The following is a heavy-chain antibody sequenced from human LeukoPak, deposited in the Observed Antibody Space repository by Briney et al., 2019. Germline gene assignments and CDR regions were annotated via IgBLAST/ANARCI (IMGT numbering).Heavy chain of an antibody. CDR1: GFTFSSYW. J-gene: IGHJ5*02. CDR3: ARDPLIAVAGSSGWFDP. D-gene: IGHD6-19*01. Sequence: GSLRLSCAASGFTFSSYWMHWVRQAPGKGLVWVSRINSDGSSTSYADSVKGRFTISRDNAKNTLYLQMNSLRAEDTAVYYCARDPLIAVAGSSGWFDPWGQGTLVTVSS. V-gene: IGHV3-74*01. CDR2: INSDGSST.